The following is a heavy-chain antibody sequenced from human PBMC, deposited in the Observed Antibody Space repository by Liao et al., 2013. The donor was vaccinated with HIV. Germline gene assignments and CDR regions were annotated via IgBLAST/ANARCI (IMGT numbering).Heavy chain of an antibody. D-gene: IGHD2-21*01. CDR3: ARNPGAYCGGDCYRYWYFDL. Sequence: QVHLQESGPGLVKPSDTLSLTCAVSGYSISSSNWWGWIRQAPGKGLEWIGYIYYSGSTYYNPSLKSRVTMSVDTSKNQFSLKLSSVTAVDTAVYYCARNPGAYCGGDCYRYWYFDLWGRGTLVTVSS. CDR2: IYYSGST. J-gene: IGHJ2*01. CDR1: GYSISSSNW. V-gene: IGHV4-28*01.